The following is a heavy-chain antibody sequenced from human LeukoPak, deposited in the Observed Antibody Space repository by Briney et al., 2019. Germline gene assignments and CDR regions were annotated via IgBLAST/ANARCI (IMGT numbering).Heavy chain of an antibody. Sequence: GASVKVSCKASGYTFTSYYMHWVRQAPGQGLEWMGIINPSGGSTSYAQKFQGRVTMTGDTSTSTVYMELSSLSSEDMAVYYCARDIVATIGDYFDYWGQGTLVTVCS. CDR3: ARDIVATIGDYFDY. CDR1: GYTFTSYY. CDR2: INPSGGST. D-gene: IGHD5-12*01. V-gene: IGHV1-46*01. J-gene: IGHJ4*02.